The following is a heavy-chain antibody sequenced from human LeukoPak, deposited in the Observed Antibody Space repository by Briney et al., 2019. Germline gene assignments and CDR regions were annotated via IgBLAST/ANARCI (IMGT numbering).Heavy chain of an antibody. CDR2: IYTSGST. V-gene: IGHV4-61*02. CDR3: ARDGVTFYYYYMDV. CDR1: GGSISSGSYY. D-gene: IGHD3-3*01. Sequence: SQTLSLTCTVSGGSISSGSYYWSWIRQPAGKGLEWIGRIYTSGSTNYNASLKSRVTISVDTSKNQFSLKLSSVTAADTAVYYCARDGVTFYYYYMDVWGKGTTVTVSS. J-gene: IGHJ6*03.